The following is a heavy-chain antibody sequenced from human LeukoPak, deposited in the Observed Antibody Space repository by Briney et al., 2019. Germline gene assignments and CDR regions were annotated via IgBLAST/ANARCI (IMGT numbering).Heavy chain of an antibody. Sequence: GGSLRLSCVASGFTFSDYVIHWVRQAPGKGLEWVAVISFDLNSKYYSDSVKGRFTISRDNAENSLYLQMNSLRAEDTALYYCARKRPNYFDYWGQGTLVTVSS. CDR1: GFTFSDYV. CDR3: ARKRPNYFDY. V-gene: IGHV3-30-3*01. J-gene: IGHJ4*02. CDR2: ISFDLNSK.